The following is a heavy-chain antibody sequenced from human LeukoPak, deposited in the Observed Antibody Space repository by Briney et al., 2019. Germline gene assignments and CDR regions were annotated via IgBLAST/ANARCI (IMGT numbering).Heavy chain of an antibody. CDR2: ISYDGSNK. CDR3: AKGAGGEMATINY. Sequence: GGSLRLSCAASGFTFSSYGMHWVRQAPGKGLEWVAVISYDGSNKYYADSVKGRFTISRDNSKNTLYRQMNSLRAEDTAVYYCAKGAGGEMATINYWGQGTLVTVSS. V-gene: IGHV3-30*18. J-gene: IGHJ4*02. CDR1: GFTFSSYG. D-gene: IGHD5-24*01.